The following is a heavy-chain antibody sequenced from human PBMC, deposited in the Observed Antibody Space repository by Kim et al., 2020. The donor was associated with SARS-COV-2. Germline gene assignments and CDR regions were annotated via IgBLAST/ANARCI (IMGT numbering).Heavy chain of an antibody. V-gene: IGHV5-51*03. Sequence: GESLKISCKGSGYSFTSYWIGWVRQMPGKGLEWMGIIYPGDSDTRYSPSFQGQVTISADKSISTAYLQWSSLKASDTAMYYCARIGCSSTSCYGGSAFYYYYGMDVWGQGTTVTVSS. CDR3: ARIGCSSTSCYGGSAFYYYYGMDV. J-gene: IGHJ6*02. CDR1: GYSFTSYW. CDR2: IYPGDSDT. D-gene: IGHD2-2*01.